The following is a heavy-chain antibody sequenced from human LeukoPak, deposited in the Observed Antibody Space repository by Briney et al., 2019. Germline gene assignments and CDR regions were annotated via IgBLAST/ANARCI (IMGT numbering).Heavy chain of an antibody. Sequence: GGSLRLSCAASGFTFSSYEMNWVRQAPGKGLEWVSYISSSGSTIYYADSVKGRFTISRDDAKNSLYLQMNSLRAEDTALYYCARGELYGLEYWGQGTLVTVSS. CDR1: GFTFSSYE. D-gene: IGHD1-26*01. CDR2: ISSSGSTI. J-gene: IGHJ4*02. V-gene: IGHV3-48*03. CDR3: ARGELYGLEY.